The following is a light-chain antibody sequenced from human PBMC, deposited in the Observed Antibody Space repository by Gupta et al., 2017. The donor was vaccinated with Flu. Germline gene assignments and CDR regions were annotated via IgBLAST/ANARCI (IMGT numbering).Light chain of an antibody. Sequence: QYVLTQTPSPSGTHGQRVTISCSGSSSNIGSNTVNWCQQLQGTAPKLLIYSNNQRPSGVPDRFSGSKSGTSASLAISGLQSEDEADYYCAAWDDSLNGWVFGGGTKLTVL. CDR2: SNN. CDR1: SSNIGSNT. J-gene: IGLJ3*02. V-gene: IGLV1-44*01. CDR3: AAWDDSLNGWV.